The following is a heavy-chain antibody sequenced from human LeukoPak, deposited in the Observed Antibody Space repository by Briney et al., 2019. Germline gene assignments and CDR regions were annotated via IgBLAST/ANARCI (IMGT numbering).Heavy chain of an antibody. J-gene: IGHJ5*02. CDR3: ARGYSSSWYSLSSNWFDP. CDR2: IYPGDSDT. V-gene: IGHV5-51*01. D-gene: IGHD6-13*01. CDR1: GYSFTSYW. Sequence: GESLKISCKGSGYSFTSYWIGWVRQMPGKGLEWMGIIYPGDSDTRYSPSFQGQVTISADKSISTAYLQWSSLKASDTAMYYGARGYSSSWYSLSSNWFDPWGQGTLVTVSS.